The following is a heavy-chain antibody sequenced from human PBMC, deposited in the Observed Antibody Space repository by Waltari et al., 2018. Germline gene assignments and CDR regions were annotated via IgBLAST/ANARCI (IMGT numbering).Heavy chain of an antibody. CDR2: SSARNGNT. V-gene: IGHV1-18*01. CDR3: AREGLEPGFDP. J-gene: IGHJ5*02. CDR1: GYTFSRYG. Sequence: QVQLVQSGAEVKKPGASVNVSCEASGYTFSRYGVSWVRQAPGQGLEWMGWSSARNGNTQDAQSFKGRVTMTTDTSTSTAYMELRSLTSDDTAVYYCAREGLEPGFDPWGQGTLVTVSS. D-gene: IGHD2-2*01.